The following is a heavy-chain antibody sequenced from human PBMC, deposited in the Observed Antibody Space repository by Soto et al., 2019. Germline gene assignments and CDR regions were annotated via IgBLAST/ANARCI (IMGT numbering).Heavy chain of an antibody. V-gene: IGHV1-2*04. CDR1: GYTFTGYY. J-gene: IGHJ4*02. Sequence: ASVKVSRKASGYTFTGYYMHWVRQAPGQGLEWMGWINPNSGGTNYAQKFQGWVTMTRDTSISTAYMELSRLRSDDTAVYYCARAISSSWLFDYWGQGTLVTVSS. D-gene: IGHD6-13*01. CDR2: INPNSGGT. CDR3: ARAISSSWLFDY.